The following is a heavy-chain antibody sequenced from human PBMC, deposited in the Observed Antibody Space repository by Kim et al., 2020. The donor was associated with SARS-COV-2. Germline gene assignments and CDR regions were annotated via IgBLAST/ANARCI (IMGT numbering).Heavy chain of an antibody. CDR3: ATSELRFPNAFDI. D-gene: IGHD3-3*01. Sequence: AQKLQGRVPMTTDTTTSTAYMELRSLRSDDTAIYYCATSELRFPNAFDIWGQGTMVTVSS. V-gene: IGHV1-18*01. J-gene: IGHJ3*02.